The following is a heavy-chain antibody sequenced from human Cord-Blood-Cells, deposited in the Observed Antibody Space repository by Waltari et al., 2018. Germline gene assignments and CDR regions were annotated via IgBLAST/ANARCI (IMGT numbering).Heavy chain of an antibody. CDR2: IYPGDSDT. V-gene: IGHV5-51*03. D-gene: IGHD4-17*01. CDR1: GYSFTSSW. CDR3: ARASGDYWYFDL. J-gene: IGHJ2*01. Sequence: EVQLGQSGAEVKKPGESLKYSCRGSGYSFTSSWTGWFPQMHGKGLEWMGIIYPGDSDTRYSPSFQGQVTISADKSISTAYLQWSSLKASDTAMYYCARASGDYWYFDLWGRGTLVTVSS.